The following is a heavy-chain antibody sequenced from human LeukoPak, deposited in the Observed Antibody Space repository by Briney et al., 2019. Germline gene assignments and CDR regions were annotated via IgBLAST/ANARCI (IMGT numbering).Heavy chain of an antibody. CDR1: GFTFSSYG. J-gene: IGHJ6*02. D-gene: IGHD6-6*01. CDR3: ARSWYSISSGLYGMDV. V-gene: IGHV3-33*01. Sequence: GGSLRLSCAASGFTFSSYGMHWVRQAPGKGLEWVAVIWYDGSNKYYADSVKGRFTISRDNYKNTLYLQMNSLRAEDTAVYYCARSWYSISSGLYGMDVWGQGTTVTVSS. CDR2: IWYDGSNK.